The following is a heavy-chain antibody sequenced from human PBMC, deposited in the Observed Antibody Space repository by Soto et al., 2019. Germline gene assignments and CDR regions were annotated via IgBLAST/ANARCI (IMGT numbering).Heavy chain of an antibody. V-gene: IGHV3-30-3*01. CDR3: AREGILGYCSSTSCYVIGHYGMDV. J-gene: IGHJ6*02. Sequence: PGGSLRLSCAASGFTFSSYAMHWVRQAPGKGLEWVAVISYDGSSKYYADSVKGRFTISRDNSKNTLYLQMNSLRAEDTAVYYCAREGILGYCSSTSCYVIGHYGMDVWGQGTTVTVSS. D-gene: IGHD2-2*01. CDR2: ISYDGSSK. CDR1: GFTFSSYA.